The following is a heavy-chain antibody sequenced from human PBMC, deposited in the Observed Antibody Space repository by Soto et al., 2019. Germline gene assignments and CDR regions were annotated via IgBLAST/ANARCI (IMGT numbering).Heavy chain of an antibody. J-gene: IGHJ5*02. CDR3: ARDKLSIAAAGTEWFDP. D-gene: IGHD6-13*01. CDR2: INPNSGGT. CDR1: GYTFTGYY. V-gene: IGHV1-2*02. Sequence: QVQLVQSGAEVKKPGASVKVSCKASGYTFTGYYMHWVRQAPVQGLEWMGWINPNSGGTNYAQKFQGRVTMTRDTSISTAYMELSRLRSDDTAVYYCARDKLSIAAAGTEWFDPWGQGTLVTVSS.